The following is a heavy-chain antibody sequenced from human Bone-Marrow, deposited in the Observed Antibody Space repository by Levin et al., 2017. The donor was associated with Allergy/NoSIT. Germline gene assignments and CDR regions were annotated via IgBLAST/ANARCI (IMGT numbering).Heavy chain of an antibody. CDR1: GYDFSTYW. V-gene: IGHV5-51*01. CDR2: IYPGDSDT. CDR3: ARLPRRITGTNPDDAFDI. J-gene: IGHJ3*02. D-gene: IGHD1/OR15-1a*01. Sequence: GESLKISCQGGGYDFSTYWIGWVRQMPGKGLEWMGNIYPGDSDTRYSPSFEGHVIISVDTSIHTAFLKWSSLKASDTAMYYCARLPRRITGTNPDDAFDIWGQGTMVTVSP.